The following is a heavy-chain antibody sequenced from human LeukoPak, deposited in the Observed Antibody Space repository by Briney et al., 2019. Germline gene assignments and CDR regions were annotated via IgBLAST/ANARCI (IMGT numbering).Heavy chain of an antibody. J-gene: IGHJ3*02. CDR1: GFTFTTYA. D-gene: IGHD3-3*01. V-gene: IGHV3-23*01. CDR3: AKDGGI. CDR2: ISASGGNT. Sequence: GGSLRLSCAASGFTFTTYAMTWVRQAPGKGLEWVSAISASGGNTYYADSVKGRFTISRDNSKNTVYLQMNSLRAEDTGVYYCAKDGGIWGQGTMVTVSS.